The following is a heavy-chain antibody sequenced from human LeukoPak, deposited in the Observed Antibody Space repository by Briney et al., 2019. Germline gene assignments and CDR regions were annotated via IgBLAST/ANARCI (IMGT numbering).Heavy chain of an antibody. Sequence: PGGSLRLSCAASGFTFSSYGMHWVRQAPGKGLEWVAVIWDDGSNKYYADSVKGRFTISRDNSKNTLYLQMNSLRAEDTAVYYCAKATQWELLSFDYWGQGTLVTVSS. V-gene: IGHV3-33*06. J-gene: IGHJ4*02. CDR3: AKATQWELLSFDY. CDR1: GFTFSSYG. D-gene: IGHD1-26*01. CDR2: IWDDGSNK.